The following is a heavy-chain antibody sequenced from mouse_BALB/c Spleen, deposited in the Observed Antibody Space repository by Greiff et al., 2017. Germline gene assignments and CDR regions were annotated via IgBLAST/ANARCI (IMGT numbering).Heavy chain of an antibody. D-gene: IGHD1-1*01. J-gene: IGHJ2*01. CDR3: ARFGYGVEEGYFDY. V-gene: IGHV1S137*01. CDR1: GYTFTDYA. Sequence: QVQLQQSGAELVRPGVSVKISCKGSGYTFTDYAMHWVKQSHAKSLEWIGVISTYYGDASYNQKFKGKATITVDKSSSTAYMELARLTSEDSAIYYCARFGYGVEEGYFDYWGQGTTLTVSS. CDR2: ISTYYGDA.